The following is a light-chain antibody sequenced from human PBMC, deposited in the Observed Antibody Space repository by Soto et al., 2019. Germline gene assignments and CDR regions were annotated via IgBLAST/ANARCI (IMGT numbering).Light chain of an antibody. J-gene: IGKJ2*01. Sequence: DIQMTQSPSAMSASVGDRVTITCRASQGIRTYLVWFQQTPGKVPKRLIYAASSLENGVPARFSGSGSGTEFTLTISSLQPEDFATYYCLQHTSYPHTFGQGTKLEIK. CDR1: QGIRTY. V-gene: IGKV1-17*03. CDR3: LQHTSYPHT. CDR2: AAS.